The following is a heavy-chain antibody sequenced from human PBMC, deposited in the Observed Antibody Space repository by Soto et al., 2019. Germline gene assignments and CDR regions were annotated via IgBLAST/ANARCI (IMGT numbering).Heavy chain of an antibody. D-gene: IGHD2-21*01. CDR1: GFVVSRNY. V-gene: IGHV3-53*01. CDR2: MYSDGKT. CDR3: ARPPYCGTECNSGHLDF. J-gene: IGHJ4*02. Sequence: EVQLVESGGGLIQPGGSLRLSCATSGFVVSRNYMHWVRQAPGKGLEWVAVMYSDGKTYYAESVKGRFTISRDNSKSTVFLHMKGRTAEDAAVYYCARPPYCGTECNSGHLDFWGQGSLVTVSS.